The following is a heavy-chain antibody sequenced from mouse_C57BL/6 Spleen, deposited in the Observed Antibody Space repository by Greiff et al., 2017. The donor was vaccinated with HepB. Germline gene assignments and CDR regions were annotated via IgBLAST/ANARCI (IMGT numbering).Heavy chain of an antibody. D-gene: IGHD1-1*01. CDR2: IHPNSGST. CDR1: GYTFTSYW. J-gene: IGHJ1*03. CDR3: ARVPDIYYYGSSSSWYFDV. Sequence: QVQLQQPGAELVKPGASVKLSCKASGYTFTSYWMHWVKQRPGQGLEWIGMIHPNSGSTNYNEKFKSKATLTVDKSSSTAYMQLSSLTSEDSAVYYCARVPDIYYYGSSSSWYFDVWGTGTTVTVSS. V-gene: IGHV1-64*01.